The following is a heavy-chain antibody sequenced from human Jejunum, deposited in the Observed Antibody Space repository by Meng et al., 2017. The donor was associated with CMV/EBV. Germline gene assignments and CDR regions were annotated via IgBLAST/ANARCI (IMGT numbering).Heavy chain of an antibody. CDR2: ISTSGSLI. CDR3: ARDGGMDV. J-gene: IGHJ6*02. V-gene: IGHV3-11*04. Sequence: SCGVSGSTFSDYYMSWIRQAPGKGLEWLSEISTSGSLIYYADSVKGRFTVSRDNVKGLVYLQINSLRAEDTAVYYCARDGGMDVWGQGTTVTVSS. CDR1: GSTFSDYY.